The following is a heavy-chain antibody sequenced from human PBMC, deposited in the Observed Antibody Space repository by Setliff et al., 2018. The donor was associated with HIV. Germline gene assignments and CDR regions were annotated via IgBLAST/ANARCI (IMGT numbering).Heavy chain of an antibody. CDR2: IYTSGST. Sequence: PSETLSLTCPVSGGSISSGSYYWSWIRQPAGKGLEWIGHIYTSGSTNYNPSLKSRVTISADTSENQFSLKLRSVTAADTAVYYCALGMVRGARYYYYYYMDVRGKGTTVTVSS. J-gene: IGHJ6*03. CDR3: ALGMVRGARYYYYYYMDV. V-gene: IGHV4-61*09. CDR1: GGSISSGSYY. D-gene: IGHD3-10*01.